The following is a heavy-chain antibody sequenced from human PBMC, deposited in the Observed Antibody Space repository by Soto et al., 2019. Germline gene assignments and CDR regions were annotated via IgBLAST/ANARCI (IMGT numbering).Heavy chain of an antibody. J-gene: IGHJ4*02. CDR2: IYYSGST. V-gene: IGHV4-39*01. Sequence: QLQLQESGPGLVKPSETLSLTCTVSGGSISSSSYYWGWIRQPPGKGLEWIGSIYYSGSTYYNPCLKTQLTISVDTSKNQFSLNLISVTAADTAVYYCATHTISSWDLVGYYFDYWGQGTLVTVSS. D-gene: IGHD6-13*01. CDR1: GGSISSSSYY. CDR3: ATHTISSWDLVGYYFDY.